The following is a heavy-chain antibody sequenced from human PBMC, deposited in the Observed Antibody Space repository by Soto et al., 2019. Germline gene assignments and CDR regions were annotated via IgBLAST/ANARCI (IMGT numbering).Heavy chain of an antibody. Sequence: EASVKVSCKASGGTFSSYAISWVRQAPGQGLEWMGGIIPIFGTANYAQKFQGRVTITADESTSTAYMELSSLRSEDTAVYYCARDQMGLPCNYWGQGTLVTVSS. CDR2: IIPIFGTA. D-gene: IGHD2-15*01. J-gene: IGHJ4*02. V-gene: IGHV1-69*13. CDR3: ARDQMGLPCNY. CDR1: GGTFSSYA.